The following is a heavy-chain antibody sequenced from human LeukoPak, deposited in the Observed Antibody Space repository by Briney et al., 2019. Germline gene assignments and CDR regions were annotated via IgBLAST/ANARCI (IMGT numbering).Heavy chain of an antibody. Sequence: GGSLRLSCAASGFTFSSYGMHWVRQAPGKGLEWVAFIRYDGSNKYYADSVKGRFTISRDNSKNTLYLQMNSLRAEDTAVYYCAKPLNWGTAFDAFDIWGQGTMVTVSS. CDR3: AKPLNWGTAFDAFDI. J-gene: IGHJ3*02. V-gene: IGHV3-30*02. CDR2: IRYDGSNK. D-gene: IGHD2-8*02. CDR1: GFTFSSYG.